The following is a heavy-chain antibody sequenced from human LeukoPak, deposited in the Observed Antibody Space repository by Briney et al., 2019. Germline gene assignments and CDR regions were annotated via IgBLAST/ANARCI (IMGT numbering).Heavy chain of an antibody. J-gene: IGHJ6*03. D-gene: IGHD2-2*01. CDR3: ASGELGYCSSTSCPSYYSYYMDV. CDR1: GGTFSSYA. CDR2: IIPIFGTA. V-gene: IGHV1-69*05. Sequence: GASVNVSCKASGGTFSSYAISGVRQAPGQELECMGGIIPIFGTAHYAQKLQGKVKITTAESTSPAYMELSSLRSEHTAVYYCASGELGYCSSTSCPSYYSYYMDVWGKGTTVTVSS.